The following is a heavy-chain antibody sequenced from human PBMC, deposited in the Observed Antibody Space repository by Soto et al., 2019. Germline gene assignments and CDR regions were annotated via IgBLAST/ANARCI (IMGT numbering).Heavy chain of an antibody. CDR3: LTHAFIPILIQ. Sequence: PGGSLRLSCSASGFTFSNYAMHWVRQAPGKGLEFVSGVISNGGSTFYADSVKGRFTISRDNSNNTLFLQMTSLRLEDTGVYYFLTHAFIPILIQWCPGTLVTVSS. V-gene: IGHV3-64D*06. D-gene: IGHD3-9*01. J-gene: IGHJ4*03. CDR1: GFTFSNYA. CDR2: VISNGGST.